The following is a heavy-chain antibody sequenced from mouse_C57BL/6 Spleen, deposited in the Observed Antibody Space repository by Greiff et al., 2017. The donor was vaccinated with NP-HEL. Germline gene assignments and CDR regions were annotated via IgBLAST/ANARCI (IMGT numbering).Heavy chain of an antibody. Sequence: QVQLQQPGAELVRPGSSVKLSCKASGYTFTSYWMHWVKQRPIQGLEWIGNIDPSDSETHYNQKFKDKATLTVDKSSSTAYMQLSSLTSEDSAVYYCARGDYGSHQAWFAYWGQGTLVTVSA. J-gene: IGHJ3*01. CDR2: IDPSDSET. CDR1: GYTFTSYW. V-gene: IGHV1-52*01. CDR3: ARGDYGSHQAWFAY. D-gene: IGHD1-1*01.